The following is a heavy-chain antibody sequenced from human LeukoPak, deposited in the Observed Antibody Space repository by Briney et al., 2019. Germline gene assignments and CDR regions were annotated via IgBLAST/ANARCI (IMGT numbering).Heavy chain of an antibody. CDR2: IYYSGST. V-gene: IGHV4-39*07. CDR1: GGSISSSSYY. J-gene: IGHJ4*02. Sequence: PSETLSLTCTVSGGSISSSSYYWGWIRQPPGKGLEWIGSIYYSGSTYYNPSLKSRVTMSVDTSKNQFSLKLSSVTAADTAVYFCARDEGYDFWSGYVWGDYFDYWGQGTLVTVSS. D-gene: IGHD3-3*01. CDR3: ARDEGYDFWSGYVWGDYFDY.